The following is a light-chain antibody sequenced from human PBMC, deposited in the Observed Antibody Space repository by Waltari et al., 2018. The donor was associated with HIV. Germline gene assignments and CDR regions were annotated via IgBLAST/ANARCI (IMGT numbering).Light chain of an antibody. CDR1: QSISDW. CDR2: EAS. Sequence: DIQMTQSPSTLSASVGDRVTITCRASQSISDWVAWFQQKPGKAPKLLIYEASNLQSGVPSRFSGSGSGTEFTLTISSLQPDDFATYYCQQYDTYPWTFGQGTEVEIK. V-gene: IGKV1-5*03. CDR3: QQYDTYPWT. J-gene: IGKJ1*01.